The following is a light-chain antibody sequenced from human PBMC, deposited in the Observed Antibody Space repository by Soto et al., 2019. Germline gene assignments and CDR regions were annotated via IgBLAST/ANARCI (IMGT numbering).Light chain of an antibody. J-gene: IGLJ3*02. V-gene: IGLV1-40*01. CDR2: KNN. Sequence: QSVLTQPPSVSGAPGQTITMSCTGSGSNVGASYDVHWYQVLPGAGPRLLIYKNNNRPSGVPDRCSGSKSGTSASLAITGLLAEDEADYYCQSYDTIMSGPLFGGGTKLTVL. CDR1: GSNVGASYD. CDR3: QSYDTIMSGPL.